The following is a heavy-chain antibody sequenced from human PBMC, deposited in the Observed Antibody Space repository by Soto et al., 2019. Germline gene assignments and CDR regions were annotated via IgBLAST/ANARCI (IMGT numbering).Heavy chain of an antibody. CDR2: VYWDDDK. CDR1: GFSLSTSGVG. Sequence: QITLKESGPTLVKPTQTLTLTCTFSGFSLSTSGVGVVWLRQPPGKALEWLALVYWDDDKRYSPSLKSRLTITQDTSKTQVVLTMNNMDNVDTATYYCAHSSPRWALGYWGQGDLVTVSS. CDR3: AHSSPRWALGY. V-gene: IGHV2-5*02. J-gene: IGHJ4*02. D-gene: IGHD4-17*01.